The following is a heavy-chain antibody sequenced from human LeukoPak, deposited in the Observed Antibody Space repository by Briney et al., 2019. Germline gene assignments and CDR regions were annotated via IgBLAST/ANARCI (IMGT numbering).Heavy chain of an antibody. CDR3: ATRNGGYLNY. CDR1: GFTFSDYY. D-gene: IGHD5-12*01. V-gene: IGHV3-11*01. J-gene: IGHJ4*02. CDR2: ISSSGSTI. Sequence: PGGSLRLSCAASGFTFSDYYMTWIRQAPGKGLEWVPYISSSGSTIYYADSVKGRFAISRDNAKKSLYLQMNSLRAEDAAVYFCATRNGGYLNYWGQGTLVTVSS.